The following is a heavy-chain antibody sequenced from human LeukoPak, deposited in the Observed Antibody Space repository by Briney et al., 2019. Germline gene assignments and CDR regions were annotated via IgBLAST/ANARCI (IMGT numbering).Heavy chain of an antibody. CDR3: AAGPVDY. V-gene: IGHV3-23*01. CDR1: GFTVSNNY. J-gene: IGHJ4*02. CDR2: ISGSGGST. Sequence: TGGSLRLSCAASGFTVSNNYMTWVRQAPGKGLEWVSAISGSGGSTYYADSVKGRFTISRDNSKNTLYLQMNSPRAEDTAVYYCAAGPVDYWGQGTLVTVSS.